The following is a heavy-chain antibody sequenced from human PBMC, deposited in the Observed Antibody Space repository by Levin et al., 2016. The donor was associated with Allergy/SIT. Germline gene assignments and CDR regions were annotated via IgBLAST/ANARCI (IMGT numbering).Heavy chain of an antibody. D-gene: IGHD6-19*01. Sequence: WIRQPPGKGLEWVSAISGSGGSTYYADSVKGRFTISRDNSKNTLYLQMNSLRAEDTAVYYCAKYPPYSSGWLFDYWGQGTLVTVSS. J-gene: IGHJ4*02. V-gene: IGHV3-23*01. CDR3: AKYPPYSSGWLFDY. CDR2: ISGSGGST.